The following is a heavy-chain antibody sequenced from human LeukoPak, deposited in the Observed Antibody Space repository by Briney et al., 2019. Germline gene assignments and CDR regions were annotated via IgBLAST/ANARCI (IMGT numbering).Heavy chain of an antibody. CDR3: ARDGYGSGSYSFDY. D-gene: IGHD3-10*01. CDR1: GGSFSGYY. CDR2: INHSGST. V-gene: IGHV4-34*01. Sequence: PSETLSLTCAVYGGSFSGYYWTWIRQPPGKGLEWIGEINHSGSTNYKPSLKSRVTISVDTSKNQFSLKLSSVTAADTAVYYCARDGYGSGSYSFDYWGQGTLVTVSS. J-gene: IGHJ4*02.